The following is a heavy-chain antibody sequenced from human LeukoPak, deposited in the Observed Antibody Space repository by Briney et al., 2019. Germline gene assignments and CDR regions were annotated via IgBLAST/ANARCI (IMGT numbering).Heavy chain of an antibody. CDR2: IYHSGST. D-gene: IGHD4-17*01. J-gene: IGHJ4*02. Sequence: SETLSLTCAVSGGSISSGGYSWSWIRQPPGKGLEWIGYIYHSGSTYYNLSLKSRVTISVDRSKNQFSVKLISVTPADTAVYYCAGYYGASPPFDYWGQGTLVTASS. CDR3: AGYYGASPPFDY. CDR1: GGSISSGGYS. V-gene: IGHV4-30-2*01.